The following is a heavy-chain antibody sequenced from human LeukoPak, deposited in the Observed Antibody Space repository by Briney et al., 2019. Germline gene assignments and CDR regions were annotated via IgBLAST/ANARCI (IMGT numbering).Heavy chain of an antibody. CDR2: IRYDGSNK. J-gene: IGHJ4*02. V-gene: IGHV3-30*02. D-gene: IGHD6-13*01. Sequence: PGGSLRLSCAASGFTFSSYGMHWVRQAPGKGLEWVAFIRYDGSNKYYADSVKGRFTISRDNSKNTLYLQMNSLRAEDTAVYYCAKDQPDIAAAGTIDYWGQGTLVTVSS. CDR1: GFTFSSYG. CDR3: AKDQPDIAAAGTIDY.